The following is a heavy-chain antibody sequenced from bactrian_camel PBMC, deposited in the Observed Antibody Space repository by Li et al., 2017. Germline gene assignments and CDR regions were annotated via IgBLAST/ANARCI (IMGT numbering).Heavy chain of an antibody. Sequence: DVQLVESGGGSVQAGGSLRLSCATSGDIFNYYCMGWFRQAPGKGLEWVSSINKGGENTYFHDSVKGRFVISRDNAKNTLYLQMNNLKPEDTAMYYCAADRALDDDCYFGSLYTDFAYWGQGTQVTVS. CDR1: GDIFNYYC. J-gene: IGHJ6*01. CDR3: AADRALDDDCYFGSLYTDFAY. V-gene: IGHV3S31*01. D-gene: IGHD1*01. CDR2: INKGGENT.